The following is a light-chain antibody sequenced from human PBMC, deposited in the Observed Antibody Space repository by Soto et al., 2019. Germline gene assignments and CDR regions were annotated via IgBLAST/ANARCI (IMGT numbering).Light chain of an antibody. CDR3: SSYASSSNV. CDR2: EVN. J-gene: IGLJ1*01. CDR1: SSDVGGYNY. Sequence: QSALTQPPSASGSPGQSVAISCTGTSSDVGGYNYVSWYQQHPGKAPKLMIYEVNKRPPGVPDRFSGSKSGNTASLTVSGLQAEDEADYYCSSYASSSNVFGTGTKVTVL. V-gene: IGLV2-8*01.